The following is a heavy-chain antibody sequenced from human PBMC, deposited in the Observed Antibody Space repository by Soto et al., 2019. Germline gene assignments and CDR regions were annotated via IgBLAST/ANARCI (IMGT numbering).Heavy chain of an antibody. CDR1: GFTFSSYG. CDR2: ISYDGSNK. D-gene: IGHD3-22*01. J-gene: IGHJ3*02. Sequence: LRLSCAASGFTFSSYGMHWVRQAPGKGLEWVAVISYDGSNKYYADSVKGRFTISRDNSKNTLYLQMNSLRAEDTAVYYCAKLEDYYDSSGYYGDGDAFDIWGQGTMVTVSS. V-gene: IGHV3-30*18. CDR3: AKLEDYYDSSGYYGDGDAFDI.